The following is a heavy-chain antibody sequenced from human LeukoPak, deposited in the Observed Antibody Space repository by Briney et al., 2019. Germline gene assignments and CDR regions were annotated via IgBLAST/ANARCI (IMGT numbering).Heavy chain of an antibody. CDR1: GFTFDDYS. Sequence: PGGSLRLSCVASGFTFDDYSMSWVRQAPGKGLEWVSGINWNGGSTGYADSVEGRFTISRDNANNSLYLQMNSLRAEDTALYYCARETSYGSSPYYFDYWGRGTLVTVSS. V-gene: IGHV3-20*04. CDR3: ARETSYGSSPYYFDY. J-gene: IGHJ4*02. CDR2: INWNGGST. D-gene: IGHD6-13*01.